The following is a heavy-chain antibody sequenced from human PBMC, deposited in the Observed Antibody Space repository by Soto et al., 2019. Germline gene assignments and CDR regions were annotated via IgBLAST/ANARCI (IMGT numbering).Heavy chain of an antibody. V-gene: IGHV3-74*01. J-gene: IGHJ6*03. Sequence: EVQLVESGGGLVQPGGSLRLSCAASGFTFSAYWMHWVRKAPGKGLVWVSHVNSDGSSTSYADSVKGRFTISRDNAKNTLYLQMNSLRAEDTAVYFCARDSSSSWTPNYYMDVWGKGTTVTVSS. CDR1: GFTFSAYW. CDR2: VNSDGSST. CDR3: ARDSSSSWTPNYYMDV. D-gene: IGHD6-13*01.